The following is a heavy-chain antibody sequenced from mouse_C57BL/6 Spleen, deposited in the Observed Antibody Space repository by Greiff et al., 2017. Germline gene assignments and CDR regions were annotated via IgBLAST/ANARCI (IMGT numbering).Heavy chain of an antibody. J-gene: IGHJ1*03. CDR1: GFTFSSYA. CDR3: ARGDYGSSSWYFDV. D-gene: IGHD1-1*01. CDR2: ISDGGSYT. Sequence: EVMLVESGGGLVKPGGSLKLSCAASGFTFSSYAMYWVRQTPEKRLEWVATISDGGSYTYYPENVKGRFTITRDNAKNNLYLQMSHLKSEDTAMYYCARGDYGSSSWYFDVWGTGTTVTVSS. V-gene: IGHV5-4*03.